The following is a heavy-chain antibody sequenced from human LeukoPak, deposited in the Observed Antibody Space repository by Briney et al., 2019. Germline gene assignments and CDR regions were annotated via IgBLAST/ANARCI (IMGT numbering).Heavy chain of an antibody. CDR2: IFNGGST. CDR1: GFAVSSNH. V-gene: IGHV3-53*05. CDR3: ARDRVVPAAFFDY. Sequence: GGSLRLSCAASGFAVSSNHMNWVRQAPGKGLEWVSVIFNGGSTYYADSVKGRFTISRDNSKNTLYLQMNSLRAEDTAVYYCARDRVVPAAFFDYWGQGTLVTVSS. D-gene: IGHD2-2*01. J-gene: IGHJ4*02.